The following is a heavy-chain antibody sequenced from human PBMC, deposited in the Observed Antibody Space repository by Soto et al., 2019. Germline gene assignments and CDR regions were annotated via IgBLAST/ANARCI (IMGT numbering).Heavy chain of an antibody. CDR1: GGAFSRYA. CDR3: ARSLSYSSSNRYSYGMGV. J-gene: IGHJ6*02. V-gene: IGHV1-69*04. Sequence: SLNVSCKTAGGAFSRYAISWVRKANGRGLEWMGIINPNGGSTRFAQTFQGRITMTTDTSTSTAYMELSSLRSEDTAVYYCARSLSYSSSNRYSYGMGVSGQGTTVTVSS. CDR2: INPNGGST. D-gene: IGHD6-6*01.